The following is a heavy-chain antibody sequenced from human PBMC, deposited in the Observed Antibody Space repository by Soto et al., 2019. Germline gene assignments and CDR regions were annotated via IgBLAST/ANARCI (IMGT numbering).Heavy chain of an antibody. V-gene: IGHV4-34*01. CDR2: INHSGST. Sequence: SETLSLTCAVYGGSFSGYYWSWIRQPPGKGLEWIGEINHSGSTNYNPSLKSRVTISVDTSKNQFSLKLSSVTAADTAVYYCARDSRYGRPFDYWGQGTLVTVSS. CDR3: ARDSRYGRPFDY. CDR1: GGSFSGYY. J-gene: IGHJ4*02. D-gene: IGHD4-17*01.